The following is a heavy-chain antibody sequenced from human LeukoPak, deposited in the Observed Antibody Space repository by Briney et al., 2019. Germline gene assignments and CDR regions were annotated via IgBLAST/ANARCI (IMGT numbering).Heavy chain of an antibody. CDR2: MHYSGGST. CDR1: GASISSYY. Sequence: SETLSLTCNVSGASISSYYWSWIRQPPGKGLEWIGSMHYSGGSTNYNPFLKSRVTMSVDTSKNEFSLKLSSGTAADTAVYYCARRRVEMAAITEANWLDTWGQGTLVTVSS. J-gene: IGHJ5*02. V-gene: IGHV4-59*08. CDR3: ARRRVEMAAITEANWLDT. D-gene: IGHD5-24*01.